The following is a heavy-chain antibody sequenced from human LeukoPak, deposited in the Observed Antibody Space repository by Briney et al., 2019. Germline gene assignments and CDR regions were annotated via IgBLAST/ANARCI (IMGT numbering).Heavy chain of an antibody. J-gene: IGHJ4*02. V-gene: IGHV3-30*02. CDR2: IRYDGSIK. D-gene: IGHD1-26*01. Sequence: GGSLRLSCAASGFTFSRNGMHWVRQAPGKGLVWVALIRYDGSIKYYEDSVKGRFTISRDNSQNTLYLQMNSLRAEDTAVYYWEKDRWDLPFDYWGQGTLVTVSS. CDR3: EKDRWDLPFDY. CDR1: GFTFSRNG.